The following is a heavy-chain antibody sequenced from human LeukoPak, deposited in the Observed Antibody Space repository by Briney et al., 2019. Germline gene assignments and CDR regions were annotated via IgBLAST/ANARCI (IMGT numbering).Heavy chain of an antibody. V-gene: IGHV1-69*04. D-gene: IGHD3-22*01. CDR2: IIPIFGIA. Sequence: SVRVSCKASGGTFSSYAISWVRQAPGQGLEWMGRIIPIFGIANYAQKFQGRVTITADKSTSTAYMELSSLRSEDTAAYYCARGPYYDSSGYYFDYWGQGTLVTVSS. J-gene: IGHJ4*02. CDR3: ARGPYYDSSGYYFDY. CDR1: GGTFSSYA.